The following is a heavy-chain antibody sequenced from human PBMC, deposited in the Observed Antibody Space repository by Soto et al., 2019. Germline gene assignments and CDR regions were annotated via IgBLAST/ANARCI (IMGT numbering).Heavy chain of an antibody. Sequence: QVQLVESGGGVVQPGRSLRLSCAASGFTFSSYGMHWVRQAPGKGLEWVAVISYDGSNKYYADSVKGRFTISRDNSKNTLYLQMNSLRAEDTAVYYCVGVNILRYDSSGSGAFDIWGQGTMVTVSS. CDR1: GFTFSSYG. V-gene: IGHV3-30*03. CDR3: VGVNILRYDSSGSGAFDI. J-gene: IGHJ3*02. D-gene: IGHD3-22*01. CDR2: ISYDGSNK.